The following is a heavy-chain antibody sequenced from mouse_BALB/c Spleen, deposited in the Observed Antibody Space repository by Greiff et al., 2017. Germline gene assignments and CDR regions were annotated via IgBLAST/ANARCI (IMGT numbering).Heavy chain of an antibody. J-gene: IGHJ3*01. CDR3: ASYYRYDDAWFAY. CDR2: INPYNDGT. D-gene: IGHD2-14*01. V-gene: IGHV1-14*01. Sequence: VQLQQSGPELVKPGASVKMSCKASGYTFTSYVMHWVKQKPGQGLEWIGYINPYNDGTKYNEKFKGKATLTSDKSSSTAYMELSSLTSEDSAVYYCASYYRYDDAWFAYWGQGTLVTVSA. CDR1: GYTFTSYV.